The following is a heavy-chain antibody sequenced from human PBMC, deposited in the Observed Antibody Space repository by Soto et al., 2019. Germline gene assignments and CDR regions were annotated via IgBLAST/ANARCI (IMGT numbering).Heavy chain of an antibody. D-gene: IGHD2-21*01. CDR3: ARDGGCDGVDCNNLFDP. CDR1: GFTFSSYI. CDR2: ITADGGGT. V-gene: IGHV3-23*01. Sequence: GGSLRLSCAASGFTFSSYIMNWVRQAPGKGLEWISTITADGGGTFYADSVKGRFTISRDNSKNTLYLQVDNLRAEDTALYYCARDGGCDGVDCNNLFDPWGQGTLVTVSS. J-gene: IGHJ5*02.